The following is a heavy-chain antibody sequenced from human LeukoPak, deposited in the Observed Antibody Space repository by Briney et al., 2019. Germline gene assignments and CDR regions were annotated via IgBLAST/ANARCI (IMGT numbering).Heavy chain of an antibody. CDR2: IKEDATES. Sequence: GGSLRLSCAASGFTFSSYWMTWIRQAPGKGLEWVAHIKEDATESRSVDSVKGRFTISRDNTKNSLYLQMNSLRAEDTAVYYCARGSPNYDFWSGYSYYFDYWGQGTLVTVSS. D-gene: IGHD3-3*01. CDR1: GFTFSSYW. CDR3: ARGSPNYDFWSGYSYYFDY. V-gene: IGHV3-7*01. J-gene: IGHJ4*02.